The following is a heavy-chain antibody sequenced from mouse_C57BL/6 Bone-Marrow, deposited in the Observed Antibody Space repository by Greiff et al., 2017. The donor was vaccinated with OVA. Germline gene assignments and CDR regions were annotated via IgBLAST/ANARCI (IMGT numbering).Heavy chain of an antibody. CDR2: FYPGSGSI. V-gene: IGHV1-62-2*01. D-gene: IGHD1-1*01. CDR3: ARDEEWGLHYYGSSYGFAY. CDR1: GYTFTEYT. Sequence: QVQLQQSGAELVKPGASVKLSCKASGYTFTEYTIHWVKQRSGQGLEWIGWFYPGSGSIKYNEKFKDKATLTADKSSSTVYMELSRLTSEDSAVYFCARDEEWGLHYYGSSYGFAYWGQGTLVTVSA. J-gene: IGHJ3*01.